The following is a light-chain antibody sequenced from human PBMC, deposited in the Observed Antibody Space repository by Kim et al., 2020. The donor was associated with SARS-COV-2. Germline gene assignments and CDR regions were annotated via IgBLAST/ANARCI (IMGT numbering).Light chain of an antibody. V-gene: IGKV5-2*01. CDR1: QDIDDD. J-gene: IGKJ2*01. CDR3: LQHDNFPPYT. CDR2: EAI. Sequence: ATTVGKVNITCKASQDIDDDLNWYQPKPGEAPIFIIQEAIILVPGISPRFSGSGYGTDFTLTINNIESEDAAYYFCLQHDNFPPYTFGQGTKLEI.